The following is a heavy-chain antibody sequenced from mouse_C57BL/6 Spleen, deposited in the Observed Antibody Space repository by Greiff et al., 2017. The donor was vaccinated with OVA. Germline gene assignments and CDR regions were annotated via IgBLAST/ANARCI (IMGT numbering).Heavy chain of an antibody. D-gene: IGHD1-1*01. CDR2: IWTGGGT. Sequence: QVQLKESGPGLVAPSQSLSITCTVSGFSFTSYAISWVRQPPGKGLEWLGVIWTGGGTNYNSALKSRLSISKDNSKSQVYLKMNSLQTDDTARYYCARTTVVATNYFDYWGQGTTLTVSS. J-gene: IGHJ2*01. CDR1: GFSFTSYA. V-gene: IGHV2-9-1*01. CDR3: ARTTVVATNYFDY.